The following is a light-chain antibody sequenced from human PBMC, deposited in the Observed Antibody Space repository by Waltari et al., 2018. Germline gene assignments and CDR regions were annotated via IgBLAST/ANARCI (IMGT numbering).Light chain of an antibody. CDR3: QQLNSYPPT. J-gene: IGKJ4*01. Sequence: QLTQSPSSLSASVGDRVTITCRASQGISSFLAWYQQKAGKAPKLLIYAASTLQSGVPSRFSGRGSGTDFTLTISSLQPEDFATYYCQQLNSYPPTFGGGTKVEIK. V-gene: IGKV1-9*01. CDR2: AAS. CDR1: QGISSF.